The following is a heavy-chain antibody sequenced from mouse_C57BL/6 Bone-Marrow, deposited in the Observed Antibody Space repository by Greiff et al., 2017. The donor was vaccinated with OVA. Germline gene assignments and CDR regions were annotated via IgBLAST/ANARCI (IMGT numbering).Heavy chain of an antibody. CDR1: GYTFTSYG. Sequence: QVQLKESGAELARPGASVKLSCKASGYTFTSYGISWVKQRTGQGLEWIGEIYPRSGNTYYNEKFKGKATLTADKSSSTAYMELRSLTSEHSAVYFCARWSTAQAPHYWGQGTTLTVSS. D-gene: IGHD3-2*02. V-gene: IGHV1-81*01. CDR3: ARWSTAQAPHY. J-gene: IGHJ2*01. CDR2: IYPRSGNT.